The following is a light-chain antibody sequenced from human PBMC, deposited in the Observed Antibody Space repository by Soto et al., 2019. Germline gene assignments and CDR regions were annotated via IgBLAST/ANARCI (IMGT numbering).Light chain of an antibody. Sequence: EIVMTQSPATLSVSPGERATLSCRASQSVSSNLAWYQQKPGQAPRLLIYGASTRATGISARFSGSGSGTEFTLTISSLQSEDFAVYYCQQYNNWLEVTFGQGTRLEIK. V-gene: IGKV3-15*01. CDR3: QQYNNWLEVT. CDR1: QSVSSN. CDR2: GAS. J-gene: IGKJ5*01.